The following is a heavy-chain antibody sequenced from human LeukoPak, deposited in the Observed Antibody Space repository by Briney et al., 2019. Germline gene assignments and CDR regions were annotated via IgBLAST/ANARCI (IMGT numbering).Heavy chain of an antibody. CDR1: GFTFSSYW. Sequence: GGSLRLSCAASGFTFSSYWMRWVRQAPGKGLEWVANIKQDGSEKYYVDSVRGRFTISRDNAKNSLYMQKNSLRAEDTAVYYSARVSDYYGSGYAFDIWGQGTMVTVSS. D-gene: IGHD3-10*01. CDR3: ARVSDYYGSGYAFDI. V-gene: IGHV3-7*03. J-gene: IGHJ3*02. CDR2: IKQDGSEK.